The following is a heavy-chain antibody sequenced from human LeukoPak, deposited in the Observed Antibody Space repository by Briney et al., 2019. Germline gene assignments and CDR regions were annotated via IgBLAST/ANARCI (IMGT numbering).Heavy chain of an antibody. J-gene: IGHJ2*01. CDR2: ISGDGDST. D-gene: IGHD6-13*01. Sequence: GGSLRLSCAASGFTFDDYAMHCVRQAPGKGLEWVSLISGDGDSTYYADSVKGRFTISRDNSKNSLYLQMNSLRTEDTALYYCAKDRVAAAGLYWYFDLWGRGTLVTVSS. CDR1: GFTFDDYA. V-gene: IGHV3-43*02. CDR3: AKDRVAAAGLYWYFDL.